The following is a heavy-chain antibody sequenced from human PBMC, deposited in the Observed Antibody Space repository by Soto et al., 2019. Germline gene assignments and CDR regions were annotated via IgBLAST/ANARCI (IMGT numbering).Heavy chain of an antibody. CDR1: GGTFSSYA. D-gene: IGHD2-15*01. J-gene: IGHJ5*02. CDR3: ARDRGIDCSGGSCYSRWFDP. Sequence: SVKVSCKASGGTFSSYAISWVRQAPGQGLEWMGGIIPILGIANYAQKFQGRVTITADKSTSTAYMELSSLRSEDTAVYYCARDRGIDCSGGSCYSRWFDPWGQGILVTVSS. V-gene: IGHV1-69*10. CDR2: IIPILGIA.